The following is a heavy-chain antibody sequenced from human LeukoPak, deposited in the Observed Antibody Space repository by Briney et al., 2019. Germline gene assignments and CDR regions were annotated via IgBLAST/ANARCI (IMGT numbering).Heavy chain of an antibody. Sequence: SETLSLTCTVSGGSISSGSYYWSWIRQPAGKGLEWIGRIYTSGSTNYNPSLKSRVTISVDTSKNQFSLKLSSVTAADTAVYYCARMDYNDSSGVFDYWGQGTLVTVSS. CDR3: ARMDYNDSSGVFDY. J-gene: IGHJ4*02. CDR2: IYTSGST. V-gene: IGHV4-61*02. CDR1: GGSISSGSYY. D-gene: IGHD3-22*01.